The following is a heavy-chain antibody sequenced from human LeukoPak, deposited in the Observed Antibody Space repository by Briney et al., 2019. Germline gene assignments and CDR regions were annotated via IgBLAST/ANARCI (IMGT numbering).Heavy chain of an antibody. CDR1: GFTFSGYA. Sequence: GGSLRLSCAASGFTFSGYAMSWVRQAPGKGLEWVSAVGASGASTYYADSVKGRFTISRDSSKNTLYLQMNSLRAEDTAVYYCARDESSGTKDAFDIWGQGTMVTVSS. J-gene: IGHJ3*02. D-gene: IGHD6-19*01. V-gene: IGHV3-23*01. CDR2: VGASGAST. CDR3: ARDESSGTKDAFDI.